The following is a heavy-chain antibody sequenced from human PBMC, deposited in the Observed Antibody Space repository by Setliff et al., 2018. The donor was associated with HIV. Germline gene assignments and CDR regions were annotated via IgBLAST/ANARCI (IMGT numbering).Heavy chain of an antibody. J-gene: IGHJ4*02. Sequence: GGSLRLSCAASGFRFNIYAMTWVRQAPGKGLQWVADLSADSSNKDYADSVKGRFTISRDNAKNSLSLQMNSLSAKDTGVYYCARDLNWAFDYWGQGSLVTVSS. D-gene: IGHD3-16*01. CDR2: LSADSSNK. V-gene: IGHV3-48*01. CDR3: ARDLNWAFDY. CDR1: GFRFNIYA.